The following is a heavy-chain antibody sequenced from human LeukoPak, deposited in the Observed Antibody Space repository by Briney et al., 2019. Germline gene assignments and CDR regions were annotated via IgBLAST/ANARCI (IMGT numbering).Heavy chain of an antibody. J-gene: IGHJ6*03. D-gene: IGHD3-22*01. CDR3: ARAGYDSSGYSYYYYYMDV. CDR1: GGSFSGYY. Sequence: SETLSLTCAVYGGSFSGYYWSWIRQPPGKGLEWIGEINHSGSTNYNPSLKSRVTISVDTSKNQFSLKLSSVTAADTAVYYCARAGYDSSGYSYYYYYMDVWGKGTTVTVSS. CDR2: INHSGST. V-gene: IGHV4-34*01.